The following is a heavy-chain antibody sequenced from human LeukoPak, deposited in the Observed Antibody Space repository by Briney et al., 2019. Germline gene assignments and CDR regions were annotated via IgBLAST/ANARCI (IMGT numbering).Heavy chain of an antibody. CDR1: GFTFSSYE. D-gene: IGHD6-13*01. CDR3: ARAYSSSWYRGYFDY. V-gene: IGHV3-48*03. CDR2: ISSSGSTI. J-gene: IGHJ4*02. Sequence: GGSLRLSCAASGFTFSSYEMNWVRQAPGKGLEWVSYISSSGSTIYYADSVKGRFTISRDNAKNSLYLQMNSLRAEDTAVYYCARAYSSSWYRGYFDYWGQGTLVTVSS.